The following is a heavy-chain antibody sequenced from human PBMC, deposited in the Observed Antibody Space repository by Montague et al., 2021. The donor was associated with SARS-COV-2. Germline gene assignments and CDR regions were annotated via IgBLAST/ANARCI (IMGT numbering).Heavy chain of an antibody. CDR3: ARGDSSGYYYLFDY. CDR2: IGTASDT. J-gene: IGHJ4*02. V-gene: IGHV3-13*04. CDR1: GFTFSRYV. D-gene: IGHD3-22*01. Sequence: SLRLSCAASGFTFSRYVLHWVRPATGKGLEWVSAIGTASDTYYTGSVKGRFTLSRENAKNSLYLQMNSLRAVDTAVYYCARGDSSGYYYLFDYWGQGTLVTGSS.